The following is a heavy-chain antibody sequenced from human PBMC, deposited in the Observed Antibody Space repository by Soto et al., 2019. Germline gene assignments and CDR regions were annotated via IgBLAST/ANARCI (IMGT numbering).Heavy chain of an antibody. D-gene: IGHD1-26*01. CDR1: GYTFTSYD. J-gene: IGHJ4*02. Sequence: ASVKVSCKASGYTFTSYDINWVRRATGQGLEWMGWMNPNSGNTGYAQKFQGRVTMTRNTSISTVYMELSSLRSEDTAVYYCATEPFIVGATAGFDYWGQGTLVTVSS. CDR3: ATEPFIVGATAGFDY. V-gene: IGHV1-8*01. CDR2: MNPNSGNT.